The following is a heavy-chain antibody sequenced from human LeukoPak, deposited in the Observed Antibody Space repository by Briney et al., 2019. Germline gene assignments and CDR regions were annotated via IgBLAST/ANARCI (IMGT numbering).Heavy chain of an antibody. CDR1: GGSISSSSYY. Sequence: PSETLSLTCTVSGGSISSSSYYWGWIRQPPGKGLEWIGSIYYSGSTYYNPSLKSRVTISVDTSKNQFSLKLSSVTAADTAVYYCVREAVTTFNWFDPWGQGTLVTVSS. V-gene: IGHV4-39*07. J-gene: IGHJ5*02. D-gene: IGHD4-17*01. CDR3: VREAVTTFNWFDP. CDR2: IYYSGST.